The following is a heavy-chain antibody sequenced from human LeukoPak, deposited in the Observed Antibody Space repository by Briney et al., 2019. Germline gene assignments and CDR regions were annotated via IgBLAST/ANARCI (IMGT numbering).Heavy chain of an antibody. CDR1: GDSISGGDSY. V-gene: IGHV4-30-2*01. Sequence: PSETLSLTCTVSGDSISGGDSYWTWIRQPPGKGLEWVGYISHSGDAYYNPSLKSRVTISKDRSKNQFSLKLSSVTAADTAVYYCAREVTEAARYYYYYMDVWGKGTTVTVSS. D-gene: IGHD6-6*01. CDR3: AREVTEAARYYYYYMDV. CDR2: ISHSGDA. J-gene: IGHJ6*03.